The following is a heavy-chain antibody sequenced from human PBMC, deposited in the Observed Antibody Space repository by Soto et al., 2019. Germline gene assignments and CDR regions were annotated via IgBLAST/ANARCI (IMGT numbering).Heavy chain of an antibody. Sequence: QVQLQESGPGLVKPSETLSLTCSVSGDSIGTYYWSWFRQPPGQGLEWIGYIYYSGSTKYNPSLQSRVTISLDKAKNQFSLKLTSLNAADSAVYYCARSWGSGWSFDYWGQGTLVTVS. D-gene: IGHD6-19*01. CDR2: IYYSGST. V-gene: IGHV4-59*01. CDR1: GDSIGTYY. CDR3: ARSWGSGWSFDY. J-gene: IGHJ4*02.